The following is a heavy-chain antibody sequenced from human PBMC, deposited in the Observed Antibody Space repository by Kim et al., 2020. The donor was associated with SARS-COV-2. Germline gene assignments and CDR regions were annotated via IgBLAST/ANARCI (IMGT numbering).Heavy chain of an antibody. V-gene: IGHV3-33*06. CDR1: GFTFSSYG. CDR2: IWYDGSNK. J-gene: IGHJ6*02. Sequence: GGSLRLSCAASGFTFSSYGMHWVRQAPGKGLEWVAVIWYDGSNKYYADSVKGRFTISRDNSKNTLYLQMNSLRAEDTAVYYCAKDFGWEYSGYDRGVWAYYYYYGMDVWGQGTTVTVSS. CDR3: AKDFGWEYSGYDRGVWAYYYYYGMDV. D-gene: IGHD5-12*01.